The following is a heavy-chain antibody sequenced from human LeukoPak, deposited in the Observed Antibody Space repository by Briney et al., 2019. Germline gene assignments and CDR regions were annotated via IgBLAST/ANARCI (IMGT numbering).Heavy chain of an antibody. CDR1: GFTFSTNY. V-gene: IGHV3-66*04. CDR3: ARRGYGDYAPFGY. J-gene: IGHJ4*02. D-gene: IGHD4-17*01. CDR2: ISSGGTK. Sequence: GGSLRLSCAVSGFTFSTNYMTWVRQAPGKGLEWVSLISSGGTKHYANSMKGRFTNSRANSKNPLYLQMNSLRAEDTAMYSCARRGYGDYAPFGYWGRGALVTVSS.